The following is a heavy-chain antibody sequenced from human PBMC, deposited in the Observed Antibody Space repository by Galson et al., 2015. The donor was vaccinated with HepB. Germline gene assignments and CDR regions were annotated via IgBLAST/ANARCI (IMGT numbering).Heavy chain of an antibody. D-gene: IGHD6-19*01. Sequence: SVKVSCKASGYTFTTYIIHWVRQAPGQRLEWMGWINAGNGDTKYSQKFQGRVTITRETSASTTYMELSSLRSEDTAVYYCARVGGIGVASSLGYWGQGTLVTVSS. CDR1: GYTFTTYI. CDR2: INAGNGDT. V-gene: IGHV1-3*01. CDR3: ARVGGIGVASSLGY. J-gene: IGHJ4*02.